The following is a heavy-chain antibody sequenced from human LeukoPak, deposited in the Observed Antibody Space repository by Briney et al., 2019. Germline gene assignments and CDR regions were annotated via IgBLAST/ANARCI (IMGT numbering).Heavy chain of an antibody. CDR1: GFIFSSYT. J-gene: IGHJ4*02. CDR2: ISGSATFI. V-gene: IGHV3-21*01. D-gene: IGHD2-2*02. Sequence: GGSLRLSCAASGFIFSSYTMNWVRQAPGKGLEWVSSISGSATFIDYADPVKGRFTISRDNTKNSLYLQMNSLRAEDTAVYYCARGNPIPATHPIDYWGQGTLVTVSS. CDR3: ARGNPIPATHPIDY.